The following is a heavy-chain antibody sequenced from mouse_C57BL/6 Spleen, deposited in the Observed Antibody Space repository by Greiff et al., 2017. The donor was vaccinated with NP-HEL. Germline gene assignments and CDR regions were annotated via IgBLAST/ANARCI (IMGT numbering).Heavy chain of an antibody. Sequence: VKLQESGPELVKPGASVKISCKASGYSFTSYYIHWVKQRPGQGLEWIGWIYPGSGNTKYNEKFKGKATLTADTSSSTAYMQLSSLTSEDSAVYYCARGLRLYYYAMDYWGQGTSVTVSS. CDR2: IYPGSGNT. J-gene: IGHJ4*01. D-gene: IGHD2-4*01. V-gene: IGHV1-66*01. CDR1: GYSFTSYY. CDR3: ARGLRLYYYAMDY.